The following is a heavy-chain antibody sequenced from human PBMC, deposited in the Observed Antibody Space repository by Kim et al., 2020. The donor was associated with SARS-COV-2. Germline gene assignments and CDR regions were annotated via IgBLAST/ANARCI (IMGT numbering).Heavy chain of an antibody. J-gene: IGHJ6*02. V-gene: IGHV1-46*01. Sequence: ASVKVSCKASGDTFTSYDMHWVRQAPGQGLEWMGIINPSGGSASYAQKFQGRVTMTADTSTSTVYMELSSLRSEDTAVYYCARDQSIGASDWGGMDISDQ. CDR3: ARDQSIGASDWGGMDI. CDR2: INPSGGSA. CDR1: GDTFTSYD. D-gene: IGHD2-21*02.